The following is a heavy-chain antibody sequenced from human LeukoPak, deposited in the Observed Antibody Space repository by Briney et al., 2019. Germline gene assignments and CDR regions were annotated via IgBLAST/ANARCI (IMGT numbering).Heavy chain of an antibody. J-gene: IGHJ4*02. V-gene: IGHV3-7*04. CDR1: GFTFSTCW. CDR2: IKGDGSEK. Sequence: GGSLRLSCAASGFTFSTCWVSWVRQAPGKGLEWVAIIKGDGSEKAYVDSVKGRFSISRDNAENSLYLQMSSLRAEDTAVYYCAKDWGYGEAGIDFWGQGTLVTVSS. D-gene: IGHD6-13*01. CDR3: AKDWGYGEAGIDF.